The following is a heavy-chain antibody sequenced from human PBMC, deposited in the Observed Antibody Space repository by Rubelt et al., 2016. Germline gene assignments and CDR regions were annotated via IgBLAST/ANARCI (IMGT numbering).Heavy chain of an antibody. J-gene: IGHJ4*02. CDR2: INSDGSST. D-gene: IGHD2-21*02. CDR3: TTAMVVTAIPDY. Sequence: EVQLVESGGGLVQPGGSLRLSCAASGFTFSSYWMHWVRQAPGKGLVWVSRINSDGSSTSYADSVKGRFTISRDNAKNTLYLQMNSLRAEDTAVYYCTTAMVVTAIPDYWGQGTLVTVSS. CDR1: GFTFSSYW. V-gene: IGHV3-74*01.